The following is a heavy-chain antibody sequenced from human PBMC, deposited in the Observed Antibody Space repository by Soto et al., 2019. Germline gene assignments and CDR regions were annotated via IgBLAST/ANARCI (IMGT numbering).Heavy chain of an antibody. Sequence: GGSLSLSCAASGFTVSSNYMSWVRQAPGKGLEWVSVIYSGGSTYYADSVKGRFTISRDNSKNTLYLQMNSLRAEDTAVYYCARGIAVRSKSWYYYYYMDVWGKGTTVTVSS. V-gene: IGHV3-66*01. CDR2: IYSGGST. CDR3: ARGIAVRSKSWYYYYYMDV. CDR1: GFTVSSNY. J-gene: IGHJ6*03. D-gene: IGHD6-19*01.